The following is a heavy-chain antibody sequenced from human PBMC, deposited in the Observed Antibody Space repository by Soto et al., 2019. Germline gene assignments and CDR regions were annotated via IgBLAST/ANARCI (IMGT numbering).Heavy chain of an antibody. D-gene: IGHD1-7*01. CDR2: MNPNSGNT. J-gene: IGHJ6*02. CDR1: GYTFTSYD. V-gene: IGHV1-8*01. CDR3: ARGGPGTFSGSGYYYYGMDV. Sequence: GASVKVSCKASGYTFTSYDINWVRQATGQGLEWMGWMNPNSGNTGYAQKFQGRVTMTRNTSISTAYMELSSLRSEDTAVYYCARGGPGTFSGSGYYYYGMDVWGQGTTVTVSS.